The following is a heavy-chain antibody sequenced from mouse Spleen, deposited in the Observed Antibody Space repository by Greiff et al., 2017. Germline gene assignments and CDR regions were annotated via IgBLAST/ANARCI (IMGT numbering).Heavy chain of an antibody. CDR1: GYTFTSYW. CDR3: ARWNYGSSTVLDY. CDR2: IDPSDSET. V-gene: IGHV1-52*01. Sequence: QVQLQQPGAELVRPGSSVKLSCKASGYTFTSYWMHWVKQRPIQGLEWIGNIDPSDSETHYNQKFKDKATLTVDKSSSTAYMQLSSLTSEDSAVYYCARWNYGSSTVLDYWGQGTTLTVSS. D-gene: IGHD1-1*01. J-gene: IGHJ2*01.